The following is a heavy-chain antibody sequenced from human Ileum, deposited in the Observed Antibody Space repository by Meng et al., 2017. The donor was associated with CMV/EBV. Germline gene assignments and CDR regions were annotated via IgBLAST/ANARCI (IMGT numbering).Heavy chain of an antibody. CDR2: ISAYNGNT. J-gene: IGHJ6*02. V-gene: IGHV1-18*01. CDR3: ARVESCNNANCYTGGYYYGMDV. Sequence: ASVKVSCKASGYTFTSYGISWVRQAPGQGLEWMGWISAYNGNTNYAQKLQGRVTMTTDTSTSTAYMELRSLRSDDTAVYYCARVESCNNANCYTGGYYYGMDVWGQGTTVTVSS. CDR1: GYTFTSYG. D-gene: IGHD2/OR15-2a*01.